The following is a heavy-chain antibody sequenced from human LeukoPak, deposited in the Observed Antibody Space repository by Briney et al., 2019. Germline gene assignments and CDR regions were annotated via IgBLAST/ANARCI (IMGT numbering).Heavy chain of an antibody. J-gene: IGHJ4*02. CDR1: GFTFSSYA. V-gene: IGHV3-23*01. CDR2: ISGSGGST. CDR3: ANRNRETTYVGAVGATPSIPDY. D-gene: IGHD1-26*01. Sequence: GGSLRLSCAASGFTFSSYAMSWVRQAPGKGLEWVSAISGSGGSTYYADSVKGRFTISRDNSKNTLYLQMNSLRVEDTAVYYCANRNRETTYVGAVGATPSIPDYWGQGTLVTVSS.